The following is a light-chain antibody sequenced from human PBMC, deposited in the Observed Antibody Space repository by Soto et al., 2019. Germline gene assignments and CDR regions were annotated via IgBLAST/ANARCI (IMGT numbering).Light chain of an antibody. CDR2: DAS. J-gene: IGKJ1*01. V-gene: IGKV1-5*02. CDR3: QQYNNKWT. Sequence: DIQMTQSPSTLSASVGDRVTIICRASQSISTWLAWYQLKPGKAPKLLIYDASTLEGGVPSRLSGIGSGTEFTLTVSSIKPGDYAVYFCQQYNNKWTFGPGTKVDIK. CDR1: QSISTW.